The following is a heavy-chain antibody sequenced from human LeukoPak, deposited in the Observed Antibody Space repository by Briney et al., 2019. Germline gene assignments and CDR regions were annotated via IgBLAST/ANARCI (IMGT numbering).Heavy chain of an antibody. V-gene: IGHV1-2*02. CDR1: GYTFTGYY. Sequence: ASVKVSCKASGYTFTGYYMHWVRQAPGQGPEWMGWINPKSGVTNYAQKFQGRVTMTSDTSISTAYMNFSRLRSDDTAMYYRARDLGVAVRPFSLFYWGQGTLVTVSS. D-gene: IGHD6-6*01. CDR3: ARDLGVAVRPFSLFY. J-gene: IGHJ4*02. CDR2: INPKSGVT.